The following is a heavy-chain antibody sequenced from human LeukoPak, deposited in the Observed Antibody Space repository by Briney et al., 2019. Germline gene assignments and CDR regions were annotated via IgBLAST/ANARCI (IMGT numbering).Heavy chain of an antibody. J-gene: IGHJ4*02. V-gene: IGHV3-20*04. CDR3: ARDPYDSSGYRTFYFDY. CDR2: INWNGGST. CDR1: GFTFDDYG. D-gene: IGHD3-22*01. Sequence: GGSLRLSCAASGFTFDDYGMSWVRQAPGKGLEWVSGINWNGGSTGYADSVKGRFTISRDNAENFLYLQMNSLRVEDTALYYCARDPYDSSGYRTFYFDYWGQGTLVTVSS.